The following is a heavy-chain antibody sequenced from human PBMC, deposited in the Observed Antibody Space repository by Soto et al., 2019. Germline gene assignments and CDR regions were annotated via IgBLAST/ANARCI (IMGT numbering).Heavy chain of an antibody. D-gene: IGHD6-19*01. CDR2: IYPGDSDT. CDR3: ARSRRGAYSSGWYSPSGYYNYGIDV. J-gene: IGHJ6*02. Sequence: EESLKNSFKASGYRFTNYWIGWVRQMPGKGLEWMGIIYPGDSDTKYSPSLQGQVTISADTSISTAYLQWTSLKASDTAMYYCARSRRGAYSSGWYSPSGYYNYGIDVWGQGTKVTVSS. CDR1: GYRFTNYW. V-gene: IGHV5-51*01.